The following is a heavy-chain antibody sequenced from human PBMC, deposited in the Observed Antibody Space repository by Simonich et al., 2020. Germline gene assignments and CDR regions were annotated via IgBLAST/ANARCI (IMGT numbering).Heavy chain of an antibody. Sequence: QVQLVQSGAEVKKPGASVKVSCKASGYTFTGYYMHWGRQVPGKGLEWMGRITPNNGGTRYAQNVQGRVTMHRDTSTSTGYMELSRLRFDDTAVYYCARDGGNCSGGSCYWYFDLWGRGTLVTVSS. CDR3: ARDGGNCSGGSCYWYFDL. D-gene: IGHD2-15*01. V-gene: IGHV1-2*06. CDR1: GYTFTGYY. J-gene: IGHJ2*01. CDR2: ITPNNGGT.